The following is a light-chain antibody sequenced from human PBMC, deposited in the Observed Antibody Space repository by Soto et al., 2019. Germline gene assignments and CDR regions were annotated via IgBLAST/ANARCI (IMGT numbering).Light chain of an antibody. CDR2: AAS. CDR3: QQSYSTLWT. V-gene: IGKV1-39*01. Sequence: DIQLTPSPSSLSASVGDRVTITCRASQSISSYLNWYQQKPGKAPKLLIYAASSLQSGVPSRFSVSGAWTDFTLTISSLQPEDFATYYCQQSYSTLWTFGQGTKVEIK. J-gene: IGKJ1*01. CDR1: QSISSY.